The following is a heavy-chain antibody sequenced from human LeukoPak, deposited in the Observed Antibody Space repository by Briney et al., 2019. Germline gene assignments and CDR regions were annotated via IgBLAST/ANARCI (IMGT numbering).Heavy chain of an antibody. CDR2: ISSSSSTI. CDR3: AKAEGYDILTGLDY. D-gene: IGHD3-9*01. CDR1: GFTFSNYA. J-gene: IGHJ4*02. Sequence: GGSLRLSCAASGFTFSNYAMSWVRQAPGKGLEWVSYISSSSSTIYYADSVKGRFTISRDNAKNSLYLQMNSLRTEDTAVYYCAKAEGYDILTGLDYWGQGTLVTVSS. V-gene: IGHV3-48*01.